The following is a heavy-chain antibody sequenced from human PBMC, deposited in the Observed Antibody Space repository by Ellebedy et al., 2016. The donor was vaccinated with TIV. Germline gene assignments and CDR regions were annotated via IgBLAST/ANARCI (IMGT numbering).Heavy chain of an antibody. Sequence: AASVKVSCKASGYTFTSYGFSWVRQSPGQGLEWMGWHSGYSGNRNYAQKLQGRVTMTTDTSTNTAYMELRSLRSDDTAVYFCARGSGSYTYGMDVWGQGTTVTVS. CDR3: ARGSGSYTYGMDV. CDR2: HSGYSGNR. J-gene: IGHJ6*02. V-gene: IGHV1-18*01. D-gene: IGHD1-26*01. CDR1: GYTFTSYG.